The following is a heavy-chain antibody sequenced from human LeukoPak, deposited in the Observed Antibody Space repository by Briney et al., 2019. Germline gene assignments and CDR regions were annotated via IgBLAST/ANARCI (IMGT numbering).Heavy chain of an antibody. CDR1: GFTFSSYS. J-gene: IGHJ4*02. Sequence: QSGGSLRLSCAASGFTFSSYSMNWVRQAPGKGLEWVSAISGSGGSTYYADSVKGRFTISRDNSKNALYLQMNSLRAEDTAVYYCAKDDYYDSSGYYRTLDYWGQGTLVTVSS. V-gene: IGHV3-23*01. CDR3: AKDDYYDSSGYYRTLDY. CDR2: ISGSGGST. D-gene: IGHD3-22*01.